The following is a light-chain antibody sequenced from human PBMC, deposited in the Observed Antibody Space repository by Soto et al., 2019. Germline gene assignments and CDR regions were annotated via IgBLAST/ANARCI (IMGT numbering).Light chain of an antibody. CDR3: QQSDSAIRT. J-gene: IGKJ3*01. Sequence: DIQMTQSPSSLSASVGDRVTITCRASQSISSYLNWYQQKPGKAPKLLIYGASTLQSGVPSRFSGSGFGTDFTLTISSLQPEDFATYYCQQSDSAIRTFGPGTKVDIK. V-gene: IGKV1-39*01. CDR1: QSISSY. CDR2: GAS.